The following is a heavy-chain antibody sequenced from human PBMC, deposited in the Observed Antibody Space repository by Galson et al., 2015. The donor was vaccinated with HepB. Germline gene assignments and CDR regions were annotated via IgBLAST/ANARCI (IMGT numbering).Heavy chain of an antibody. CDR2: IIPIFTAT. CDR1: GGTFNSHA. Sequence: SVKVSCKASGGTFNSHAFSWVRQAPGQGLEWMGGIIPIFTATSYAQKFQGRVTITADESTSTAYMELSSLTSEDTAAYYCARGDIVVVPAASSRYFDYWGQGTLVTVSS. J-gene: IGHJ4*02. V-gene: IGHV1-69*13. D-gene: IGHD2-2*01. CDR3: ARGDIVVVPAASSRYFDY.